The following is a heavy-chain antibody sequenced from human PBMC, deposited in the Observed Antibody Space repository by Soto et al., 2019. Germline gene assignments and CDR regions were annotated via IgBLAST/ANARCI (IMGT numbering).Heavy chain of an antibody. J-gene: IGHJ6*04. Sequence: QVQLVQSGAEVKKPGASVKVSCKASGYTFTNYDINWVRQATGQGLVWLGWMNTDIGNTGYTQRFQGRVAMTRDTSISTAYLELSGLTSEDTAVYYCARALYDNGDYLPPDVWGKGTTVTVSS. D-gene: IGHD4-17*01. CDR2: MNTDIGNT. CDR3: ARALYDNGDYLPPDV. V-gene: IGHV1-8*01. CDR1: GYTFTNYD.